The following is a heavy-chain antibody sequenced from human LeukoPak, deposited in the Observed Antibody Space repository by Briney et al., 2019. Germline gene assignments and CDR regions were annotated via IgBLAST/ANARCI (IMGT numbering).Heavy chain of an antibody. CDR3: ARDLLRRGGYFQH. J-gene: IGHJ1*01. Sequence: GGSLRLSCAASGFTFSSYSMNWVRQAPGKGLEWVSSISSSSSYMYYADSAKGRITISRDNAKNSLYLQMNSLRAEDTAVYYCARDLLRRGGYFQHWGQGTLVTVSS. CDR2: ISSSSSYM. D-gene: IGHD3-3*01. V-gene: IGHV3-21*01. CDR1: GFTFSSYS.